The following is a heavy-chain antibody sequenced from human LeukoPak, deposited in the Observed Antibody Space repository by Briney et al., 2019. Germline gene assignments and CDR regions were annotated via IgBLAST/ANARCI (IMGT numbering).Heavy chain of an antibody. D-gene: IGHD6-19*01. V-gene: IGHV4-59*01. Sequence: PSGTLCLTCTVSGDSFNSYYWSWIRQPPGRGLEWIGYIYYSGSTNYNPSLKSRVTISVDTSKNQFSLKLSSVTAADTAVYYCARGPNTDSSGWYHFDYWGQGTLVTVSS. CDR2: IYYSGST. CDR3: ARGPNTDSSGWYHFDY. J-gene: IGHJ4*02. CDR1: GDSFNSYY.